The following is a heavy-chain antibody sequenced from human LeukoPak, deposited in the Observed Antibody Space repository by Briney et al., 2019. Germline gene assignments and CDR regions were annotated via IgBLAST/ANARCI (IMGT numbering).Heavy chain of an antibody. CDR2: ISSSGSTI. D-gene: IGHD2-15*01. CDR1: GFTFSSYG. CDR3: ARVWCSGGSCYSSRGAFDI. V-gene: IGHV3-48*03. Sequence: PGGSLRLSCAASGFTFSSYGMNWVRQAPGKGLEWVSYISSSGSTIYYADSVKGRFTISRDNAKNSLYLQMNSLRAEDTAVYYCARVWCSGGSCYSSRGAFDIWGQGTMVTVSS. J-gene: IGHJ3*02.